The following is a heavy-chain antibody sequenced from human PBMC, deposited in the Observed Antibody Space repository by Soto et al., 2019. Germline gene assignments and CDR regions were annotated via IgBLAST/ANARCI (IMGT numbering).Heavy chain of an antibody. V-gene: IGHV1-2*02. CDR2: INPATGAA. J-gene: IGHJ3*02. CDR3: AGGGGVGVAGSAAFEM. D-gene: IGHD3-3*01. Sequence: QLHLVQSGAVVKKPGASVTVSCSASGYPVTAYYMHWVRQAPGRGLEWMGGINPATGAAKYTQTFQGRVAMTRYTSTGTVFMELSGLTSEDTAVFYWAGGGGVGVAGSAAFEMWGQGTVVTVSS. CDR1: GYPVTAYY.